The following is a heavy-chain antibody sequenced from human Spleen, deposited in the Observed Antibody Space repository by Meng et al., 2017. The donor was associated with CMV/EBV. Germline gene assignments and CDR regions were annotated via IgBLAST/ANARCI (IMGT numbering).Heavy chain of an antibody. J-gene: IGHJ4*02. CDR1: GFTFTTYA. CDR3: AKDQYSLAYCGGDCYPTGPDY. Sequence: GESLKISCAASGFTFTTYAMHWVRQAPGKGLEWVAVISYDGSNKYYADSVRGRFTISRVNSKNTLYLQMNSLRAEDTAVYYCAKDQYSLAYCGGDCYPTGPDYWGQGTLVTVSS. D-gene: IGHD2-21*01. CDR2: ISYDGSNK. V-gene: IGHV3-30*04.